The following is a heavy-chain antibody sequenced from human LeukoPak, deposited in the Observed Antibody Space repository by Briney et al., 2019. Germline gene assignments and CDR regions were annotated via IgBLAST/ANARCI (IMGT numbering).Heavy chain of an antibody. Sequence: GASVKVSCKASGYTFTSYGISWVRQAPGQGLEWMGWISAYNGNTNYAQKLQGRVTMTTDTSTSTAYMELRSLRSDDTAVYYCARDVIVYPRGDFDYWGQGTLVTVSS. CDR1: GYTFTSYG. V-gene: IGHV1-18*01. D-gene: IGHD2/OR15-2a*01. CDR3: ARDVIVYPRGDFDY. CDR2: ISAYNGNT. J-gene: IGHJ4*02.